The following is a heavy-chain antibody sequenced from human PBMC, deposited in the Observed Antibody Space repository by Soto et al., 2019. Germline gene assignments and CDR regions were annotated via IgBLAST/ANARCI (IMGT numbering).Heavy chain of an antibody. CDR3: LRDQRHWNEFADQ. D-gene: IGHD1-1*01. CDR1: GFAFGSYW. CDR2: ISQDGTIA. J-gene: IGHJ4*02. Sequence: VQLVESGGGLWQPGGSLRLSCAASGFAFGSYWMHWVRQAPGKGLVWVSRISQDGTIATQADSVKGRFTISRDNAKNTLYLQMNSLRADDTAVYYCLRDQRHWNEFADQWGQGTLVTVSS. V-gene: IGHV3-74*01.